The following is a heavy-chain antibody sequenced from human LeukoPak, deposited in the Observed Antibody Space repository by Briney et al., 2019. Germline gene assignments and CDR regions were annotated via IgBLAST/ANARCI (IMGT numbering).Heavy chain of an antibody. D-gene: IGHD6-19*01. CDR1: GFTFSGSS. Sequence: GGSLRLSCAASGFTFSGSSMSWVRQAPGKGLKWASSISSSSSYIYYADSVKGRFTVSRDNAKNSLYLLMNSLRAEDTAVYYCAKVVDGYWGQGTLVTVSS. CDR3: AKVVDGY. J-gene: IGHJ4*02. V-gene: IGHV3-21*01. CDR2: ISSSSSYI.